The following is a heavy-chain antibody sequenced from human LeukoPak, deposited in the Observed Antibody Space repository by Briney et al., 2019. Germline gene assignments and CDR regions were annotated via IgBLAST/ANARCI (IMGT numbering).Heavy chain of an antibody. CDR1: GFTFSGYW. V-gene: IGHV3-7*01. CDR3: ATDQMRCGYSDSSCIDH. CDR2: IKPDGSEK. D-gene: IGHD5-18*01. Sequence: GGSLRLSCAASGFTFSGYWMTWVRQAPGKGLEWVANIKPDGSEKYYVDSVKGRFTVSRDNAKNSLDLQMNSLRAEDTAVYYCATDQMRCGYSDSSCIDHWGQGILVTVSS. J-gene: IGHJ4*02.